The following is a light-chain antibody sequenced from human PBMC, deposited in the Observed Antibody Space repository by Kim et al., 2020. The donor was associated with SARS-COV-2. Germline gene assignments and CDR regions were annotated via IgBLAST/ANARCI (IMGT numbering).Light chain of an antibody. CDR1: TSNIGSND. CDR2: SND. Sequence: QSVLTQPPSASEARGQRVTISCSGSTSNIGSNDVSWFQQLPGTAPEVLLFSNDHRPSVVPDRCSGSKSGTSASLAISGLRSEEEADYYYGAWDDSLSGWVFGGGTKLTVL. J-gene: IGLJ3*02. V-gene: IGLV1-47*02. CDR3: GAWDDSLSGWV.